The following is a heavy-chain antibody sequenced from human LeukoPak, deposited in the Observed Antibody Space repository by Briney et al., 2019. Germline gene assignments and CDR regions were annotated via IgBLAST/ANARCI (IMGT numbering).Heavy chain of an antibody. CDR3: ASKTANYDYVWGTNAFDI. Sequence: ASVKVSCKASGYTFTSYGISWVRQAPGQGLEWMGWISAYNGNTNYAQKLQGRVTMTTDTSTSTTYMELRSLRSDDTAVYYCASKTANYDYVWGTNAFDIWGQGTMVTVSS. J-gene: IGHJ3*02. D-gene: IGHD3-16*01. CDR2: ISAYNGNT. V-gene: IGHV1-18*01. CDR1: GYTFTSYG.